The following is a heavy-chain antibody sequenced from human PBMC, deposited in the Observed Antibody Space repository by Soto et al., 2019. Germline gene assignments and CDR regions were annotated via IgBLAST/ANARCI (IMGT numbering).Heavy chain of an antibody. CDR2: ISASGTST. CDR3: ARDGVVRHDYGDYGDY. CDR1: GFTFSIYA. Sequence: EVQLLQSGGDLVQPGGSLRLSCAASGFTFSIYAMSWVRQAPGKGLEWVSGISASGTSTSHADSVKGRFTISRDNSKNTWYLQMNSLRAEDTAVYYCARDGVVRHDYGDYGDYWGQGTLVTVSS. D-gene: IGHD4-17*01. V-gene: IGHV3-23*01. J-gene: IGHJ4*02.